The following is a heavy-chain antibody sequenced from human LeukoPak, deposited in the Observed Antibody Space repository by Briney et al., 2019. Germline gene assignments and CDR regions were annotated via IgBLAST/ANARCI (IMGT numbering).Heavy chain of an antibody. Sequence: PSETLSLTCTVSGGSISSYYWSWIRQPAGKGLEWIGRIYTSGGTNYNPSLKSRVTMSVDTSKNQFSLKLSSVTAADTAVYYCARAICSGGSCYLQNWFDPWGQGTLVTVSS. CDR3: ARAICSGGSCYLQNWFDP. D-gene: IGHD2-15*01. CDR2: IYTSGGT. CDR1: GGSISSYY. J-gene: IGHJ5*02. V-gene: IGHV4-4*07.